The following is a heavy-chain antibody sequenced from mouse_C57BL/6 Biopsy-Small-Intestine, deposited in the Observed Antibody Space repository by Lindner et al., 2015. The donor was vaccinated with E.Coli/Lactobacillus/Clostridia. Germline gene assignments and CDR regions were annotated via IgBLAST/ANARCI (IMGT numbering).Heavy chain of an antibody. CDR1: GGTFSTYE. CDR2: ILPIFGTP. J-gene: IGHJ4*01. V-gene: IGHV1-64*01. Sequence: SVKVSCKASGGTFSTYEISWVRQAPGQGLEWMGGILPIFGTPNYAQKFQDRVTITADESTTTAYMEVNSLRSDDTAVYYCASGIVGESFDYWGQGTLVTVSS. D-gene: IGHD1-1*01. CDR3: ASGIVGESFDY.